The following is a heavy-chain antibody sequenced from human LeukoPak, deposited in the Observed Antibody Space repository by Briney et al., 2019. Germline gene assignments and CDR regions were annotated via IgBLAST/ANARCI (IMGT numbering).Heavy chain of an antibody. CDR3: ARGGSTSYREFLYNWSDP. CDR1: GGSISSYY. V-gene: IGHV4-59*01. D-gene: IGHD3-10*01. J-gene: IGHJ5*02. CDR2: IYYSGST. Sequence: SETLSLTCTVSGGSISSYYWSWIRQPPGKGLEWIGYIYYSGSTNYNPSLKSRVTISVDTSKNRFSLKLSSVTAADTAVYYCARGGSTSYREFLYNWSDPWGQGTLVTVSS.